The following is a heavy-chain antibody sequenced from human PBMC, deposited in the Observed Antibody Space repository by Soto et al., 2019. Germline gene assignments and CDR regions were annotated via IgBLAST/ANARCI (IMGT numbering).Heavy chain of an antibody. D-gene: IGHD6-13*01. CDR2: TYYRSKWYN. CDR3: ARTPASGTLDP. CDR1: GDSVSSNSAA. Sequence: SQTLSLTCAISGDSVSSNSAAWNWIRPSPSRGLEWLGRTYYRSKWYNDYALSVKGRITINPDTSNNQFSLQLNSVTPEDTAVYYCARTPASGTLDPWGQGTLVTVSS. J-gene: IGHJ5*02. V-gene: IGHV6-1*01.